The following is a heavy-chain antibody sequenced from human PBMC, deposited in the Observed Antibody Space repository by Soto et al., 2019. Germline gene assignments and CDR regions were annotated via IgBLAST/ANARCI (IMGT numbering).Heavy chain of an antibody. CDR1: GLCLKDYY. V-gene: IGHV3-11*01. D-gene: IGHD2-2*02. CDR2: ITSSGGNA. J-gene: IGHJ6*03. Sequence: LRLSFSVYGLCLKDYYMTWLRQSPEKRMEWISTITSSGGNAYYAASVKGRVTISRDNAHNSLYLQMSGLRAEDTALYDCARDKYTKHDNYFHIWGKGT. CDR3: ARDKYTKHDNYFHI.